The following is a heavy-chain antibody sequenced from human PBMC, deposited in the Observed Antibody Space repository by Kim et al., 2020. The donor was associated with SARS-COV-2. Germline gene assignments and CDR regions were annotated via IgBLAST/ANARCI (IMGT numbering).Heavy chain of an antibody. CDR1: GGSISSSSYY. V-gene: IGHV4-39*01. CDR3: ARQRKQWLVQDALDI. J-gene: IGHJ3*02. CDR2: IYYSGST. D-gene: IGHD6-19*01. Sequence: SETLSLTCTVSGGSISSSSYYWGWIRQPPGKGREWIGSIYYSGSTYYNPALKSRVTIYVDTSKNQFSLKLSAVTAADTAGYYCARQRKQWLVQDALDIWGQGTMVTVSS.